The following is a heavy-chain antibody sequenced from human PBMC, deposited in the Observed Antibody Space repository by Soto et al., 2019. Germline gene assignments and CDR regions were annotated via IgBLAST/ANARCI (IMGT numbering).Heavy chain of an antibody. CDR3: ARVTGYYDILTGYYKGAFDI. Sequence: SETLSLTCAVYGGSFSGNYWSWIRQPPGKGLEWIGKINHSGSTNYNMSLKSRVTISVDTSKNQFSLKLSSVTAADTALYYCARVTGYYDILTGYYKGAFDIWGQGTMVT. D-gene: IGHD3-9*01. J-gene: IGHJ3*02. CDR1: GGSFSGNY. V-gene: IGHV4-34*01. CDR2: INHSGST.